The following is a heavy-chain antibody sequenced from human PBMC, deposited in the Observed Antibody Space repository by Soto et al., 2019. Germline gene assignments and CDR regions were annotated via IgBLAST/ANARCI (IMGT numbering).Heavy chain of an antibody. CDR3: ARVPGYYYYGMDV. CDR1: GYTFTGYY. J-gene: IGHJ6*02. V-gene: IGHV1-2*02. CDR2: INPNSGGT. Sequence: ALVKVSCKASGYTFTGYYIHWVRQAPGQGLEWMGWINPNSGGTNYAQKFQGRVTMTRDTSISTAYMELSRLRPDDTAVYYCARVPGYYYYGMDVWGQGTTVTVSS.